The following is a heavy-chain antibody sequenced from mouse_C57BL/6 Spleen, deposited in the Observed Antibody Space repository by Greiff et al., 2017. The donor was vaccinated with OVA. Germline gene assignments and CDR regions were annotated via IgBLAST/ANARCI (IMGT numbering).Heavy chain of an antibody. V-gene: IGHV5-6*01. CDR3: ARQGYAMDY. CDR1: GFTFSSYG. J-gene: IGHJ4*01. CDR2: ISSGGSYT. Sequence: EVMLVESGGDLVKPGGSLKLSCAASGFTFSSYGMSWVRQTPDKRLEWVATISSGGSYTYYPDSVKGRFTISRDNAKNTLYLQMSSLKSEDTAMYYCARQGYAMDYWGQGTSVTVSS.